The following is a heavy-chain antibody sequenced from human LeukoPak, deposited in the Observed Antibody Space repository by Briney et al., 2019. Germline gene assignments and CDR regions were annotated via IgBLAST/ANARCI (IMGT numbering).Heavy chain of an antibody. V-gene: IGHV1-46*01. Sequence: GASVKVSCEASGYTFTSYYMHWVRQAPGQGLEWMGIINPSGGSTSYAQKLQGRVTMTTDTSTSTAYMELRSLRSDDTAVYYCARDDIAAPEDYWGQGTLVTVSS. CDR1: GYTFTSYY. CDR3: ARDDIAAPEDY. D-gene: IGHD6-6*01. J-gene: IGHJ4*02. CDR2: INPSGGST.